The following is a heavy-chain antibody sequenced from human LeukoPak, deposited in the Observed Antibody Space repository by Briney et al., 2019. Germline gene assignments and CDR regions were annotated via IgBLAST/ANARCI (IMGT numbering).Heavy chain of an antibody. J-gene: IGHJ6*04. CDR1: GSPFSSYA. V-gene: IGHV3-23*01. D-gene: IGHD3-10*01. CDR3: AKASAGSGRALYYYGMDV. Sequence: PGGSLRLSWAASGSPFSSYAMTWVRQDPGEGLEWVSAISTGGGSTYYADSVRGRFTISRDNSKNTRYLQMNSLRAEDTAVYYCAKASAGSGRALYYYGMDVWGKGTTVTVSS. CDR2: ISTGGGST.